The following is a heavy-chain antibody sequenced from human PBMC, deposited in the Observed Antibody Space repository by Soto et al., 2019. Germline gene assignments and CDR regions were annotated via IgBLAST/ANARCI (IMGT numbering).Heavy chain of an antibody. CDR3: AIDYYGDSLWRFDT. CDR2: RWYDGSNK. D-gene: IGHD4-17*01. J-gene: IGHJ5*02. V-gene: IGHV3-33*03. CDR1: GFTFSRYG. Sequence: QVQLVESGGGVVQPGRSLRLSCAASGFTFSRYGMHWVRQAPGKGLAWVAVRWYDGSNKYYADSVKGRCTISRDNSKNAWHLQLNSLRAEDTAVYYCAIDYYGDSLWRFDTWGQGTMVTVSS.